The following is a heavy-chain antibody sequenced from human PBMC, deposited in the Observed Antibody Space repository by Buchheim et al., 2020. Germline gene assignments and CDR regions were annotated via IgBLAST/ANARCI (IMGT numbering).Heavy chain of an antibody. CDR2: INTDGSDP. CDR3: AREVRGRAYFDN. J-gene: IGHJ4*02. V-gene: IGHV3-74*01. CDR1: GFTFATSW. Sequence: EVQLVESGGGLVQPGGSLTLSCAASGFTFATSWMHWVRQVPGKGLVWVSRINTDGSDPSYAASVKGRFTISRDNATNTLYLQMNSVRAEDTAVYYCAREVRGRAYFDNWGQGTL.